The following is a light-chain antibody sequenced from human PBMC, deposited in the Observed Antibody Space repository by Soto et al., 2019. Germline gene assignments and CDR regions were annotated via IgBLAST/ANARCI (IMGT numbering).Light chain of an antibody. V-gene: IGKV3-15*01. Sequence: EIVMTQSPATLSVSPGERATLSCRASQSVSSNLAWYQQKPGQAPRLLIYGASTRATGIPARFSGSGSGTEFTLTISSLQSEDFAVYYCQQYGSSTYPFGQGTKVEIK. J-gene: IGKJ2*01. CDR1: QSVSSN. CDR2: GAS. CDR3: QQYGSSTYP.